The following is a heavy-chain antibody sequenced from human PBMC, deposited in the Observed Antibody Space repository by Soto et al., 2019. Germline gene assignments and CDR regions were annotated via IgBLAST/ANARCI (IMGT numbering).Heavy chain of an antibody. Sequence: QVQLVQSGAEVKKPGASVTVSCKASGYTFASYALSWMRQAPGQVLEWMGWISAYNGNTNYAQKLQGRVTMTTDTCTSTAYMELRRLRSDDTAVYYGARDPPPPDCWGPGTLVTVSS. CDR3: ARDPPPPDC. J-gene: IGHJ4*02. V-gene: IGHV1-18*01. CDR1: GYTFASYA. CDR2: ISAYNGNT.